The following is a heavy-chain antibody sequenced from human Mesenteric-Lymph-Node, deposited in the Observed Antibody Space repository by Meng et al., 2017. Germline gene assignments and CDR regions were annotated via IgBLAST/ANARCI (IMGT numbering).Heavy chain of an antibody. Sequence: ASVKVSCKASGYTFTSYYMHWVRQAPGQGLEWMGIINPSGGSTSYAQKFQGRVTTTRDTSTSTVYMELSSLRSEDTAVYYCARAYGDYPPNYYYYYGMDVWGQGTTVTVSS. J-gene: IGHJ6*02. D-gene: IGHD4-17*01. CDR1: GYTFTSYY. CDR2: INPSGGST. V-gene: IGHV1-46*01. CDR3: ARAYGDYPPNYYYYYGMDV.